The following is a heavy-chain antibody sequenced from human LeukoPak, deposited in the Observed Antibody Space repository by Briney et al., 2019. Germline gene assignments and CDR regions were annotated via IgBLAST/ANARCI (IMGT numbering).Heavy chain of an antibody. V-gene: IGHV3-23*01. J-gene: IGHJ4*02. CDR3: ATDTAMVPLDY. Sequence: GGSLRLSCAASGFTFSSYAMSWVRQAPGKGLEWVSATSGSGGSTYYADSVKGRFTISRDNSKNTLYLQMNSLRAEDTAVYYCATDTAMVPLDYWGQGTLVTVSS. D-gene: IGHD5-18*01. CDR1: GFTFSSYA. CDR2: TSGSGGST.